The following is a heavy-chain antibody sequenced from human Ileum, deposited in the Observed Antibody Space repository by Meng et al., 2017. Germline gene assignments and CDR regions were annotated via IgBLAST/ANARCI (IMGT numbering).Heavy chain of an antibody. CDR3: ARGEGRYGPDFDY. CDR2: INHSGST. Sequence: QGQIQQWGSGLLKPAETLSLTCAGYGGSFSGYYWSWIRQPPGKGLEWIGEINHSGSTNYNPSLKSRVTISVDTSKNQFSLKLSSVTAADTAVYYCARGEGRYGPDFDYWGQGTLVTVSS. CDR1: GGSFSGYY. D-gene: IGHD3-16*01. J-gene: IGHJ4*02. V-gene: IGHV4-34*01.